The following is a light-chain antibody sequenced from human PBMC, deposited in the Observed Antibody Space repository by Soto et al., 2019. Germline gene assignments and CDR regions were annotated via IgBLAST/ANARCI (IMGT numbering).Light chain of an antibody. V-gene: IGLV2-23*01. J-gene: IGLJ3*02. CDR3: SSYAGGVV. CDR2: EGS. Sequence: QSALTQPASVSGSPGQSITLSCTRASSGVENYNLVSWYQHHPGKAPKLIIYEGSQRPSGVSDRFSGSKSVNTASLTISGLQAEDEADYYCSSYAGGVVFGGGTKLTVL. CDR1: SSGVENYNL.